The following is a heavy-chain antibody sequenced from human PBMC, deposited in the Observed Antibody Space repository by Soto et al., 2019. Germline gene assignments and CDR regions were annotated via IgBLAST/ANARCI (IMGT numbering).Heavy chain of an antibody. CDR3: AKSGAAVAGTMPYFDY. CDR2: ISGSGGST. J-gene: IGHJ4*02. CDR1: GFTFSSYA. V-gene: IGHV3-23*01. Sequence: PGGSLRLSCAASGFTFSSYAMSWVRQAPGKGLEWVSAISGSGGSTYYADSVKGRFTISRDNSKNTLYLQMNSLRAEDTAVYYCAKSGAAVAGTMPYFDYWGQGTLVTVSS. D-gene: IGHD6-19*01.